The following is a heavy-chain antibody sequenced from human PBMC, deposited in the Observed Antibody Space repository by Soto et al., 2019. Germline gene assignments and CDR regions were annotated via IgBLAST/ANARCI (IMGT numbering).Heavy chain of an antibody. V-gene: IGHV3-74*01. CDR1: GFTFSSYW. J-gene: IGHJ6*02. CDR2: INSDASST. D-gene: IGHD3-9*01. CDR3: ARLTDWLLYPPYYYYGMDV. Sequence: GGSLRLSCAASGFTFSSYWMHWLRQAPGKGMVCVSRINSDASSTSYADYVKGRFTITGDNAKNTLYLQMNSLRAEDTAVYDCARLTDWLLYPPYYYYGMDVWGQGTTGTVSS.